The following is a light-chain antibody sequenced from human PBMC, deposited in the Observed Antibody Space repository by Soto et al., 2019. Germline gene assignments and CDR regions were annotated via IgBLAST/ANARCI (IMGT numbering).Light chain of an antibody. CDR2: GAS. CDR3: QQYGSSPYT. V-gene: IGKV3-20*01. J-gene: IGKJ2*01. Sequence: EIVLTQSPGTLSLSPGERAILSCRASQSFTSNYLAWYRHQPGQAPRLLIYGASSRVTGIPDRFSGSGSGTDFTLIISGLEPEDSAVYYCQQYGSSPYTFGQGTKLEIK. CDR1: QSFTSNY.